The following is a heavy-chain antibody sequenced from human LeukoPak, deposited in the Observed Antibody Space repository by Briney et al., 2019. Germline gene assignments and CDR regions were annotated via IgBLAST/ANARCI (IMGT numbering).Heavy chain of an antibody. D-gene: IGHD1-26*01. V-gene: IGHV3-33*01. J-gene: IGHJ4*02. CDR2: IWYDGSNK. Sequence: GGSLRLSCAASGFTFSSYGMHWVRQAPGKGLEWVAVIWYDGSNKYYADSVKGRFTISRDNSKNTLYLQMNSLRAEDTAVYYCARDRTVGATTGWYYFDYWAREPWSPSPQ. CDR1: GFTFSSYG. CDR3: ARDRTVGATTGWYYFDY.